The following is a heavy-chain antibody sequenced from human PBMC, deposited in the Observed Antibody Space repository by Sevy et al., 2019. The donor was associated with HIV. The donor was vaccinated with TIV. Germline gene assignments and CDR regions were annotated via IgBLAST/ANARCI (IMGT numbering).Heavy chain of an antibody. D-gene: IGHD2-2*01. CDR3: ARDYCSSTSCYSDYYYYGMDV. Sequence: GESLKISCAASGFTFSSYAMHWVRQAPGKGLEWVAVISYDGSNKYYADSVKGRFTISRDNSKNTLYLQMNGLRAEDTAVYYCARDYCSSTSCYSDYYYYGMDVWGQGTTVTVSS. J-gene: IGHJ6*02. CDR2: ISYDGSNK. V-gene: IGHV3-30*04. CDR1: GFTFSSYA.